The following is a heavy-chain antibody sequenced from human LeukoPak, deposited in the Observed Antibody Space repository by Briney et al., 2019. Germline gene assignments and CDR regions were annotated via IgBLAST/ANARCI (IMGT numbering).Heavy chain of an antibody. Sequence: PSQTLSLTCTVSGDSFGSGHYYWSWIRQSPGKGLEWIGYIYYTGTTYYNPSLESRITISIDTSRNQFSLKLSSVTAADTAVYYCARASYGDYELRWGQGTLVTVSS. V-gene: IGHV4-30-4*01. CDR2: IYYTGTT. CDR1: GDSFGSGHYY. J-gene: IGHJ4*02. CDR3: ARASYGDYELR. D-gene: IGHD4-17*01.